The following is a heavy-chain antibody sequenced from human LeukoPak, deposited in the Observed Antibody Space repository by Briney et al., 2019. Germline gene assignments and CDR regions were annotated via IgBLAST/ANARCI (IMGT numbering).Heavy chain of an antibody. J-gene: IGHJ5*02. Sequence: EGSLRLSCAASGFTFSSYSMNWVRQAPGKGLEWVAGISYDGSNKYYTDSVKGRFTISRDNSRSTLYLQMNSLRAEDTAVYYCVRDAQLLYGNWFDPWGQGTLVSVSS. V-gene: IGHV3-30*03. CDR3: VRDAQLLYGNWFDP. CDR1: GFTFSSYS. CDR2: ISYDGSNK. D-gene: IGHD1-26*01.